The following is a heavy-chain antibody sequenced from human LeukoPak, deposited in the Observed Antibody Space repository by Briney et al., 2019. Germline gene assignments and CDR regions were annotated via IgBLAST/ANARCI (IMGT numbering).Heavy chain of an antibody. CDR2: IYHSGRT. D-gene: IGHD2-15*01. CDR3: ARELRRSVAALYNWFDP. V-gene: IGHV4-4*01. Sequence: SETLSLTRALSGGSISSSNWWGWVRQPPGKGLEWIGEIYHSGRTNHNPPLTSRVTISLDKSTNQFSLKLSSVAAADAAVYCCARELRRSVAALYNWFDPWGQGTLVTVSS. CDR1: GGSISSSNW. J-gene: IGHJ5*02.